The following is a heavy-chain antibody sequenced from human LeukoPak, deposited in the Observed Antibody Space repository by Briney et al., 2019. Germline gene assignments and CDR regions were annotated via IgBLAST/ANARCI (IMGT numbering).Heavy chain of an antibody. CDR1: GGSISSGSYY. CDR3: ARGLTVAVGEGIGY. Sequence: KPSQTLSLTCTVSGGSISSGSYYWSWIRQPAGKGLEWIGRIYTSGSTNYNPSLKSRVTISVDTSKNQFSLKLSSVTAADTAVYYCARGLTVAVGEGIGYWGQGTLVTVSS. D-gene: IGHD3-16*01. V-gene: IGHV4-61*02. J-gene: IGHJ4*02. CDR2: IYTSGST.